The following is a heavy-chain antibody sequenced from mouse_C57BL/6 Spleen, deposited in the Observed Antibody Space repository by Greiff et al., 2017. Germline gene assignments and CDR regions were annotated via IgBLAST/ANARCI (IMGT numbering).Heavy chain of an antibody. CDR2: IYPRSGNT. J-gene: IGHJ4*01. V-gene: IGHV1-81*01. D-gene: IGHD3-2*02. Sequence: QVQLQQSGAELARPGASVKLSCKASGYTFTSYGISWVKQRPGQGLEWIGEIYPRSGNTYYNEKFKGKATLTADKSSSTAYMELSSLTSEDSAVYFGARATAQATYYDMDYWGQGTSVTVSS. CDR1: GYTFTSYG. CDR3: ARATAQATYYDMDY.